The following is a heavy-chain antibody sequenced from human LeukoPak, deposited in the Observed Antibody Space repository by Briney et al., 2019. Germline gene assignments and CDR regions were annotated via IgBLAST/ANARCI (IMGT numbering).Heavy chain of an antibody. D-gene: IGHD6-6*01. V-gene: IGHV1-2*02. CDR1: GYTFTGYY. CDR3: ARVYRSSLDY. J-gene: IGHJ4*02. Sequence: ASVKVSCKASGYTFTGYYLHWVRQAPGQGLEWMGWINPNSGDTNYAQKFQGRVTMTGETSISTAYMELSRLRCDDTAVYLCARVYRSSLDYWGQGTLVTVSS. CDR2: INPNSGDT.